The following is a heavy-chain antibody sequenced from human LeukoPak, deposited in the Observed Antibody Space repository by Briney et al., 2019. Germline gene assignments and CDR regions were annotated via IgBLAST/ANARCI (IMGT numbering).Heavy chain of an antibody. V-gene: IGHV3-23*01. CDR2: ISGSGGST. CDR1: GFTFSSYA. J-gene: IGHJ3*02. Sequence: GGSLRLSCAASGFTFSSYAMSWVRQAPGKGLEWVSAISGSGGSTYYADSVKGRFTISRDNSKNTLYLQMNSLRAEDTAVYYCASSLYSSGWSLNSGAFDIWGQGTMVTVSS. CDR3: ASSLYSSGWSLNSGAFDI. D-gene: IGHD6-13*01.